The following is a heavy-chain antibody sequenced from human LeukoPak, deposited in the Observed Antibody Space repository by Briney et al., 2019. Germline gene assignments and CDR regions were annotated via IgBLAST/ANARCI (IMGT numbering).Heavy chain of an antibody. V-gene: IGHV3-23*01. J-gene: IGHJ4*02. D-gene: IGHD3-22*01. CDR2: ISGSGGST. Sequence: GGSLRLSCAASGFTFSSYAMSWVRQAPGKGLEWVSAISGSGGSTYYADSVKGRFTISRDNSKNTLYLQMNSLRAEDTAVYYCARTEMGYYYDSSGYGNYFDYWGQGTLVTVSS. CDR3: ARTEMGYYYDSSGYGNYFDY. CDR1: GFTFSSYA.